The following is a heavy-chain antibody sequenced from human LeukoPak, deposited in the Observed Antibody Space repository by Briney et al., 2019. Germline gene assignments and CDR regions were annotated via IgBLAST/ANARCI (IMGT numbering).Heavy chain of an antibody. V-gene: IGHV4-61*02. CDR2: IYSSGST. Sequence: SQTLSLTCTVSGGSISSGSYYWSWIRQTAGKGLEWIGRIYSSGSTNYNPSLKRRVTISADTSKNQFSLKVSSVTAADTAVYYCARRVLWSVRNWFDPWGQGTPVTVSS. D-gene: IGHD3-10*01. J-gene: IGHJ5*02. CDR1: GGSISSGSYY. CDR3: ARRVLWSVRNWFDP.